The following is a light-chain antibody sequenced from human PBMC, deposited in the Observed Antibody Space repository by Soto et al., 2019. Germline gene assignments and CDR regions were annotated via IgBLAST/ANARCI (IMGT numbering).Light chain of an antibody. CDR1: SSDVGAYNY. CDR3: NSYSGSNNSV. J-gene: IGLJ2*01. V-gene: IGLV2-8*01. CDR2: EVT. Sequence: QSALTQPPSASGSPGQSVTISCTGTSSDVGAYNYVSGYQQHPGEVPKLLIYEVTQRPSGVPDRFSCSKSGNTPSLTVSGLQAEDSAEGYCNSYSGSNNSVFGGGTQLTGL.